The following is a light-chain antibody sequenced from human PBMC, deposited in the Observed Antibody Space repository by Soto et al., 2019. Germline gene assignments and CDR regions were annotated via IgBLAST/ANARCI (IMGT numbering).Light chain of an antibody. J-gene: IGKJ4*01. CDR3: QLRVNWFT. CDR2: DAS. CDR1: QSIGTG. Sequence: DIVLTQSPAILALSPGETVTLSCRASQSIGTGLDWYRQKLAQAPRLLIYDASNRATGIPARFRGSGFGTDFTLTISGLEPEYFAVYYCQLRVNWFTFGGGTMVEL. V-gene: IGKV3-11*01.